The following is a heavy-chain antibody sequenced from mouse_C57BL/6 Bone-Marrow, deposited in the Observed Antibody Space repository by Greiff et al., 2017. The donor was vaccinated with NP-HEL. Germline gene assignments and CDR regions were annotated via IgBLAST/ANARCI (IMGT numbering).Heavy chain of an antibody. D-gene: IGHD4-1*01. CDR1: GFTFSDFY. J-gene: IGHJ1*03. Sequence: EVKLMESGGGLVQSGRSLRLSCATSGFTFSDFYMEWVRQAPGKGLEWIAASRNKANDYTTEYGASVKGRFIVSRDTSQSILYLQMNALRAEDTAIYYCARDNWDWYFDVWGTGTTVTVSS. V-gene: IGHV7-1*01. CDR2: SRNKANDYTT. CDR3: ARDNWDWYFDV.